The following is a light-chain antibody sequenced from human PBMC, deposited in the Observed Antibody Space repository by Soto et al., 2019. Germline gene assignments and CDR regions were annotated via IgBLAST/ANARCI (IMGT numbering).Light chain of an antibody. CDR3: SSYAGSNKPWV. V-gene: IGLV2-8*01. CDR1: SSDVGAYNY. CDR2: EVT. J-gene: IGLJ3*02. Sequence: QSALTQPPSASGSPGQSVTISCTGTSSDVGAYNYVCWYQQHPGKAPKLIISEVTKRPSGVPDRFSGSKSGNTASLTVTGLQAEDEADDYCSSYAGSNKPWVFGGGTKLTVL.